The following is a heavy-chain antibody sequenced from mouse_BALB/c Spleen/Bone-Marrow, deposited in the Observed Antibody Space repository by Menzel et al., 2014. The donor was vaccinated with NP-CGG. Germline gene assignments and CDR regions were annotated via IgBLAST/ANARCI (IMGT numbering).Heavy chain of an antibody. Sequence: EVKLMESGAELVKPGASVKLSCTASGFNIKDTYMHWVKQRPEQGLEWIGRIDPANGNTKYDPKFQGKATITADTSYNTAYLQLIRLTTEASDVYYCARDVGYAMDYWGQGTSVTVSS. V-gene: IGHV14-3*02. CDR1: GFNIKDTY. CDR2: IDPANGNT. CDR3: ARDVGYAMDY. J-gene: IGHJ4*01.